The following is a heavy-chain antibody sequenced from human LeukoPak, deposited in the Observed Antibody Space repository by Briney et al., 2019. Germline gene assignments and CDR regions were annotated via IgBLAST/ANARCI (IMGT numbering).Heavy chain of an antibody. V-gene: IGHV1-2*02. CDR1: GYTFTGYY. Sequence: ASVKVSCKASGYTFTGYYMHWVRQAPGQGLEWMGWINPNSGDTNCAQKFQGRVTMARDTSIGTAYMELSRLRSDDTAVYYCARDDSSGYYSLDYWGQGTLVTVSS. D-gene: IGHD3-22*01. CDR2: INPNSGDT. CDR3: ARDDSSGYYSLDY. J-gene: IGHJ4*02.